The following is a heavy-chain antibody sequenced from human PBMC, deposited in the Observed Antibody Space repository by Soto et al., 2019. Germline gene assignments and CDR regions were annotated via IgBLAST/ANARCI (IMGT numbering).Heavy chain of an antibody. Sequence: QVQLQESGPGLVKPSETLSLTCSVSGCSMSDYYWSWIRQSPETGLEYIAYSSYGGITNLNGALNGRVTMSIDTSKNQFALKATSLTAADTAVYYCASGRKAKYSTGGFDSWGQGTLVTVSS. CDR1: GCSMSDYY. D-gene: IGHD5-12*01. J-gene: IGHJ4*02. CDR3: ASGRKAKYSTGGFDS. CDR2: SSYGGIT. V-gene: IGHV4-59*01.